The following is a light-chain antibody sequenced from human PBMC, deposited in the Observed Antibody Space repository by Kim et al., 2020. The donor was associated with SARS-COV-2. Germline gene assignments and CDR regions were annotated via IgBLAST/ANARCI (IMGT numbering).Light chain of an antibody. CDR3: QHYGSTPLIT. J-gene: IGKJ5*01. V-gene: IGKV3-20*01. CDR1: QRLTSNS. Sequence: GDSASVTCRAGQRLTSNSFAWYQHKTAQPPRLLIYGTSNRASGVSERFSGSGSGTDFTLTITRLEPEDVAVYYCQHYGSTPLITFGQGTRLEIK. CDR2: GTS.